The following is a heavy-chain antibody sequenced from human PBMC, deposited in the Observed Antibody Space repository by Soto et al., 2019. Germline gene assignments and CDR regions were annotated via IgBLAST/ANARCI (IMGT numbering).Heavy chain of an antibody. V-gene: IGHV1-69*01. J-gene: IGHJ4*02. D-gene: IGHD2-15*01. Sequence: QVQLVQSGAEVKKPGSSVKVSCKASGGTFSSYAISWVRQAPGQGLEWMGGIIPIFGTANYAQKFHGRVTNTADESTSTAYMELSRLRSEETAVYYCARDRGEMAHGVVDYWGQGSLVTVSS. CDR1: GGTFSSYA. CDR2: IIPIFGTA. CDR3: ARDRGEMAHGVVDY.